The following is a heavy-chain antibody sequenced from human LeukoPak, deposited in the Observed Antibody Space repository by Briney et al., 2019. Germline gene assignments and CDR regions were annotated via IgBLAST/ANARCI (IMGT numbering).Heavy chain of an antibody. V-gene: IGHV1-2*02. Sequence: ASVKVSCKASGYTFTGYYMHWVRQAPGQGLEWIGWINPNSGGTNYAQKFQGRVTMTRDTSISTAYMELSRLRSDDTAVYYCARVPSYYYGSGSQYWGQGTLVTVSS. CDR2: INPNSGGT. CDR1: GYTFTGYY. J-gene: IGHJ4*02. CDR3: ARVPSYYYGSGSQY. D-gene: IGHD3-10*01.